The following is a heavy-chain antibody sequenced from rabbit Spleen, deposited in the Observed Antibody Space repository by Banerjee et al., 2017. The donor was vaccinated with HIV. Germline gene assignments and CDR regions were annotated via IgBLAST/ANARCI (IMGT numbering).Heavy chain of an antibody. D-gene: IGHD3-1*01. CDR1: GFSFSSNYD. CDR2: MYTGNGKN. V-gene: IGHV1S40*01. CDR3: ARWGPGNGVVTKAFSL. Sequence: QSLEESGGGLVQPGASLTLICTASGFSFSSNYDMCWVRQAPGKGLEWIGCMYTGNGKNSYANWAKGRFTISKASSTTVTLQMTSLTVADTATYFCARWGPGNGVVTKAFSLWGQRTLVTVS. J-gene: IGHJ4*01.